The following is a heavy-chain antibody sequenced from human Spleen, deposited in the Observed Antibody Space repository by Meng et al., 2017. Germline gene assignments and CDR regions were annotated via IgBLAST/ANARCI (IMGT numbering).Heavy chain of an antibody. Sequence: ESLKISCAASGFTFSNAWMSWIRQPPGKGLEWIGEINHSGSTNYNPSLKSRVTISVDTSKNQFSLKLSSVTAADTAVYYCARATNYYGSGSYYRWGQGTLVTGSS. CDR2: INHSGST. J-gene: IGHJ4*02. V-gene: IGHV4-34*01. CDR1: GFTFSNAW. D-gene: IGHD3-10*01. CDR3: ARATNYYGSGSYYR.